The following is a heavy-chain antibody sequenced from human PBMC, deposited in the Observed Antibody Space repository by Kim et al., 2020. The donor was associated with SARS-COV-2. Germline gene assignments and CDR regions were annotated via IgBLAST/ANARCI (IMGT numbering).Heavy chain of an antibody. CDR2: ISYDGSNK. D-gene: IGHD3-10*01. CDR3: ANNWFPPYGSGRYPFDH. CDR1: GFTFRSYG. V-gene: IGHV3-30*18. Sequence: GGSLRLSCAASGFTFRSYGMHWVRQAPGKGLEWVAVISYDGSNKYYADSVKGRFTISRDNSKNTLYLQMNSLRAEDTAVYYCANNWFPPYGSGRYPFDHLGQGALGSVSS. J-gene: IGHJ4*02.